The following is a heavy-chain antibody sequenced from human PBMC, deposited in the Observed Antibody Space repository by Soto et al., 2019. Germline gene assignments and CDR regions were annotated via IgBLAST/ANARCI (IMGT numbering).Heavy chain of an antibody. CDR3: AKDRDSSSWYDDWFDP. CDR1: GFTFSSYG. D-gene: IGHD6-13*01. CDR2: ISYDGSNK. Sequence: LRLSCAASGFTFSSYGMHWVRQAPGKGLEWVAVISYDGSNKYYADSVKGRFTISRDNSKNTLYLQMNSLRAEDTAVYYCAKDRDSSSWYDDWFDPWGQGTLVTVSS. V-gene: IGHV3-30*18. J-gene: IGHJ5*02.